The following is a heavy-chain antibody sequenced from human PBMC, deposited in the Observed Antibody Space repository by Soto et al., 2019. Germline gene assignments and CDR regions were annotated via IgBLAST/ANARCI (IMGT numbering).Heavy chain of an antibody. Sequence: QVQLVQSGAEVKKPGSSVKVSCKASGGTFSSYSISWVRQAPGQGLEWLGGIIPIFGTANYAQKFKGRVTITADKSTSTTYMELSGLRSEDTAVYYCSRSDERGYNYWAWLDPWGQGTLVTVSS. J-gene: IGHJ5*02. CDR2: IIPIFGTA. V-gene: IGHV1-69*06. CDR1: GGTFSSYS. CDR3: SRSDERGYNYWAWLDP. D-gene: IGHD5-12*01.